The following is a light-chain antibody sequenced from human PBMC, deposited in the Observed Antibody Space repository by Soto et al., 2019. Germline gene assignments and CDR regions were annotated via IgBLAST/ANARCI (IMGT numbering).Light chain of an antibody. CDR3: LQDYNYPYT. CDR2: GAS. Sequence: AIQMTQSPSSLSASLGDRVTITCRASQGIRNDLGWYQQKPGKAPKFLIYGASSLQSGVPSRFSGSGSGTDFTLPNSSLPAEDFATYYCLQDYNYPYTFGQGTNLEIK. J-gene: IGKJ2*01. CDR1: QGIRND. V-gene: IGKV1-6*01.